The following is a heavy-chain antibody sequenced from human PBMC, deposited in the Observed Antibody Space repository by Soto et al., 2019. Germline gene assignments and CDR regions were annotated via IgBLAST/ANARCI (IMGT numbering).Heavy chain of an antibody. CDR2: ISYDGSSK. V-gene: IGHV3-30-3*01. Sequence: QVQLVESGGGVVQPGRSLRLSCAASGFTFSSYAMHWVRQAPGKGLEWVAVISYDGSSKYYADSVKGRFTISRDNSKNTLYLQMNSLRAEDTAVYYCARGPLHGPQHWGQGTLVTVSS. CDR1: GFTFSSYA. J-gene: IGHJ1*01. CDR3: ARGPLHGPQH.